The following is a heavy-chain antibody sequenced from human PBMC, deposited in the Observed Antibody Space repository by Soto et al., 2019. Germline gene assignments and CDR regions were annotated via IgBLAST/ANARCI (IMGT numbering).Heavy chain of an antibody. CDR3: ARGLGLYYFDY. CDR1: GCTFTSYA. J-gene: IGHJ4*02. Sequence: QVQLVQSGAEAKKPGASVKVSCKASGCTFTSYAMHWVRQAPGQRLEWMGWINAGNGNTKYSQKFQGRVTITRDTSASTAYMELSSLRSEDTAVYYCARGLGLYYFDYWGQGTLVTVSS. D-gene: IGHD1-26*01. CDR2: INAGNGNT. V-gene: IGHV1-3*01.